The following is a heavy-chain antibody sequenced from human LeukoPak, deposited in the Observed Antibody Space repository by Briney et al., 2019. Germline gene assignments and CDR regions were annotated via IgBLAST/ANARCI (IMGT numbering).Heavy chain of an antibody. V-gene: IGHV4-39*07. CDR3: ARSVSAYAGRGWFDP. J-gene: IGHJ5*02. D-gene: IGHD5-12*01. Sequence: SETLSHTCSVSGGSIRSLGYSWGWIRQPPGKGLEWIASMYYTGTTYYNPSLKSRVTMSVDASKNQFSLNLTSVTAADTAVFYCARSVSAYAGRGWFDPWGQGTLVTVSS. CDR2: MYYTGTT. CDR1: GGSIRSLGYS.